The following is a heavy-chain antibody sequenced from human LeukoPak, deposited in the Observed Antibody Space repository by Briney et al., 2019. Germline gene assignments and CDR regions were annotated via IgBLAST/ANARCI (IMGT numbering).Heavy chain of an antibody. V-gene: IGHV3-30*03. D-gene: IGHD6-13*01. J-gene: IGHJ4*02. CDR2: ISYDGSNK. CDR3: ARGVGPTGYSSSWYEGDY. Sequence: GGSLRLSCAASGFTFSSYGMHWVRQAPGKGLEWVAVISYDGSNKYYADSVKGRFTISRDNSKNTLYLQMNSPRAEDTAVYYCARGVGPTGYSSSWYEGDYWGQGTLVTVSS. CDR1: GFTFSSYG.